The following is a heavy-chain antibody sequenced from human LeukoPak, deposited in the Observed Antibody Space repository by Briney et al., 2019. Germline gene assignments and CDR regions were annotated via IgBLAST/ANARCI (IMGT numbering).Heavy chain of an antibody. CDR3: ATPRGDYYYGMDV. CDR1: GFTFSSYA. D-gene: IGHD4-23*01. CDR2: ISGSGSHT. Sequence: GGSLRLSCATSGFTFSSYAMSWVRQAPGKGLEWVSGISGSGSHTYYADSVKGRFTISRDNAKNTLYLQMNSLRAEDTAVYYCATPRGDYYYGMDVWGLGTTVTVSS. V-gene: IGHV3-23*01. J-gene: IGHJ6*02.